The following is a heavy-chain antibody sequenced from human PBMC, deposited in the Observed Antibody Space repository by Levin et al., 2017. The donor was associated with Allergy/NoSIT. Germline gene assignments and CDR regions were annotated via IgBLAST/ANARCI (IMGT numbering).Heavy chain of an antibody. J-gene: IGHJ4*02. V-gene: IGHV3-30-3*01. D-gene: IGHD3-10*01. Sequence: SCAASGFTFSSYAMHWVRQAPGKGLEWVAVISYDGSNKYYADSVKGRFTISRDNSKNTLYLQMNSLRAEDTAVYYCARGKVTMVRGVIIAGDFDYWGQGTLVTVSS. CDR1: GFTFSSYA. CDR3: ARGKVTMVRGVIIAGDFDY. CDR2: ISYDGSNK.